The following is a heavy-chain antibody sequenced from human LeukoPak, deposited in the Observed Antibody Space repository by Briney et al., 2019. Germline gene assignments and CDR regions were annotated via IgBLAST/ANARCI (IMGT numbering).Heavy chain of an antibody. CDR1: GFTFSNYN. J-gene: IGHJ4*02. CDR2: ITSSGGYI. CDR3: ARDPGSGYEEHFDY. Sequence: PGGSLRLSCAASGFTFSNYNMNWVRQAPGKALEWVSSITSSGGYIFYTDSVKGRFTISRDNSKDSLYLQMNSLGPEDTAVYYCARDPGSGYEEHFDYWGQGTLVTVSS. D-gene: IGHD5-12*01. V-gene: IGHV3-21*01.